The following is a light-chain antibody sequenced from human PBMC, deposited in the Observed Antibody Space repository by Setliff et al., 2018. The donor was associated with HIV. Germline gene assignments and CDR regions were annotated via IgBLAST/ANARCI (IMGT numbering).Light chain of an antibody. Sequence: QSALTQSASVSGSPGQSITISCTGTSSDVGSYNLVSWYQQHPGKAPKLMIYEGSKRPSGVSNRFSGSKSGSTASLTISGLQAEDEADYYCCSYAGSSTFVVFGGGTKGTVL. CDR3: CSYAGSSTFVV. J-gene: IGLJ2*01. CDR2: EGS. CDR1: SSDVGSYNL. V-gene: IGLV2-23*03.